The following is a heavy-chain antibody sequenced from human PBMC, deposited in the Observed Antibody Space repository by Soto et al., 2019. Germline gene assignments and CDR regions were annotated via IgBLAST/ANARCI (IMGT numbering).Heavy chain of an antibody. Sequence: ASVKVSCKASGYTFTSYYMHWVRQAPGQGLEWMGIINPSGGSTSYAQEFQGRVTMTRDTSTSTVYMELSSLRSEDTAVYYCARGGANYDILTGSEGNYYYYGMDVWGQGTTVTVSS. CDR2: INPSGGST. J-gene: IGHJ6*02. D-gene: IGHD3-9*01. CDR1: GYTFTSYY. V-gene: IGHV1-46*01. CDR3: ARGGANYDILTGSEGNYYYYGMDV.